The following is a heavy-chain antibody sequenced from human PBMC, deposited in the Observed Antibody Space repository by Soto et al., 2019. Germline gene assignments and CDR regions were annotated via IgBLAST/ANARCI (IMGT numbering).Heavy chain of an antibody. CDR2: IDPIDSYS. CDR3: ARHRDFDFWSGVRY. Sequence: PGESLKISCRTSGYRFTSYWIAWVRQMPGKGLEWMGRIDPIDSYSNYSPSFLGHVTISIDRSKSSAFLQWSSLKASDTAIYYCARHRDFDFWSGVRYWGRGTLVTVSS. J-gene: IGHJ4*02. CDR1: GYRFTSYW. V-gene: IGHV5-10-1*01. D-gene: IGHD3-3*01.